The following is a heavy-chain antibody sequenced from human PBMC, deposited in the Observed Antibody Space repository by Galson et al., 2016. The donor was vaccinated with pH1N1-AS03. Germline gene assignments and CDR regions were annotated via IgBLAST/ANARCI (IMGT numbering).Heavy chain of an antibody. CDR1: GGFISSSPYY. CDR3: ARHVSGRFPNNLDS. J-gene: IGHJ4*02. D-gene: IGHD1-26*01. Sequence: SETLSLTCPVSGGFISSSPYYWGWVRQLPGKGLEWIGSVYYRGSTYYSLSPRSRVTISIDTSQNQFSLNLGSVTAADTAVYYSARHVSGRFPNNLDSWGQGTLVLVSS. CDR2: VYYRGST. V-gene: IGHV4-39*07.